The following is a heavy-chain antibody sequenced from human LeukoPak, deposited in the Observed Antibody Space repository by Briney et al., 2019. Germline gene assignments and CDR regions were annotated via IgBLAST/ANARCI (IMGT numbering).Heavy chain of an antibody. J-gene: IGHJ4*02. CDR1: GFTFSDYY. Sequence: GGSLRLSCAASGFTFSDYYMSWMREAPGKGREWVSYIRCSSSYTHYADSVKGRFTISRDNDKHSLYLQMNSLRAEDTAVYYCARDFSSSLDFWGQGTLVTVSS. D-gene: IGHD6-13*01. V-gene: IGHV3-11*06. CDR3: ARDFSSSLDF. CDR2: IRCSSSYT.